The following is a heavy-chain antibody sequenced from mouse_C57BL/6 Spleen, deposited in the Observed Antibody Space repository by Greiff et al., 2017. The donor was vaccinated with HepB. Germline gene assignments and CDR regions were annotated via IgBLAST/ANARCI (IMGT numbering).Heavy chain of an antibody. CDR1: GFTFSSYG. CDR3: ASPYDAY. V-gene: IGHV5-6*02. J-gene: IGHJ3*01. Sequence: EVKLVESGGDLVKPGGSLKLSCAASGFTFSSYGMSWVRQTPDRRLEWVATISSGGSYTYYPDSVKGRFTISRDNAKNTLYLQMSSLKSEDTAMYYCASPYDAYWGQGTLVTVSA. CDR2: ISSGGSYT. D-gene: IGHD2-3*01.